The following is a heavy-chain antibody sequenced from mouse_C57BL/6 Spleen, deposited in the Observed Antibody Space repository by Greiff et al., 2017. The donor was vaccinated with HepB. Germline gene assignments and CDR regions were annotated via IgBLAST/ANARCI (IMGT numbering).Heavy chain of an antibody. CDR3: ARVTTVVVHWYFDV. CDR2: INYDGSST. Sequence: DVMLVESEGGLVQPGRSMKLSCTASGFTFSDYYMAWVRQVPEKGLEWVANINYDGSSTYYLDSLKSRFIISRDKTKNILYLQMSSLKSEDTATYYCARVTTVVVHWYFDVWGTGTTVTVSS. CDR1: GFTFSDYY. J-gene: IGHJ1*03. V-gene: IGHV5-16*01. D-gene: IGHD1-1*01.